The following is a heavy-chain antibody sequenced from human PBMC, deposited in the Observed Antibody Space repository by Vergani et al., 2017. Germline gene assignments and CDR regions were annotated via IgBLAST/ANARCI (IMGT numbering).Heavy chain of an antibody. CDR3: ACVIAAAGTGY. CDR2: ISSSSSYI. V-gene: IGHV3-21*01. Sequence: EVQLVESGGGLVKPGGSLRLSCAASGFTFSSYSMNWVRQAPGKGLEWVSSISSSSSYIYYADSVKGRFTISRDNAKNSLYLQMNSLRAEDTAVYYCACVIAAAGTGYWGQGTLVTVSS. D-gene: IGHD6-13*01. CDR1: GFTFSSYS. J-gene: IGHJ4*02.